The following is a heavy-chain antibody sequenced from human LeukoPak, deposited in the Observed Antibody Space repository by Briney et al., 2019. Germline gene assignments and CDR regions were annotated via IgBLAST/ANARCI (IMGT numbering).Heavy chain of an antibody. CDR3: ARRAVAVNPYYCGMDI. D-gene: IGHD6-19*01. J-gene: IGHJ6*02. V-gene: IGHV4-39*01. CDR2: IYYSGST. CDR1: GGSISSSSYY. Sequence: SETLSLTCTVSGGSISSSSYYWGWIRQPPGKGLEWIGSIYYSGSTYYNPSLKSRVTISVDTSKNQFSLKLSSVTAADTAVYYCARRAVAVNPYYCGMDIWGQGTTVTVSS.